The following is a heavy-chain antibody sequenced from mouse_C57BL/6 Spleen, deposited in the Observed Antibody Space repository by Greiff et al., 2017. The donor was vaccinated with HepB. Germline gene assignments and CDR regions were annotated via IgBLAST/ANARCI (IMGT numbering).Heavy chain of an antibody. D-gene: IGHD4-1*01. CDR2: ISYDGSN. Sequence: EVKLLESGPGLVKPSQSLSLTCSVTGYSITSGYYWNWIRQFPGNKLEWMGYISYDGSNNYNPSLKNRISITRDTSNNQFFLKLNSVTTEDTATYYCARDGTNWDEDYAMDYWGQGTSVTVSS. V-gene: IGHV3-6*01. CDR1: GYSITSGYY. CDR3: ARDGTNWDEDYAMDY. J-gene: IGHJ4*01.